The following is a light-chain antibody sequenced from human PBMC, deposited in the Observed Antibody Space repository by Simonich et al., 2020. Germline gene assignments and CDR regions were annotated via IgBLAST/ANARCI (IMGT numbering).Light chain of an antibody. J-gene: IGLJ2*01. V-gene: IGLV4-69*01. CDR2: LNSDGSH. CDR1: SGHSSYA. Sequence: QLVLTQSPSASVSLGASVKLTCTLSSGHSSYAIAWHQQQPAKGPRYLMKLNSDGSHSKGDGIPDRFSGSSSGAERYLTISSLQSEDEADYYCQTWGTGVVFGGGTKLTVL. CDR3: QTWGTGVV.